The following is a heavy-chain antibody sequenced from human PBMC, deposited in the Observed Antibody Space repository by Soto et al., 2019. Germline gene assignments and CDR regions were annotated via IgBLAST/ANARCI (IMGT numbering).Heavy chain of an antibody. CDR2: IYYSGST. Sequence: QVQLQESGPGLVKPSQTLSLTCTVSDGSISSGGYYWSWIRQHPGKGLEWIGYIYYSGSTYYNPSLKSRVTISVDTSKNQFSLKLSSVTAADTAVYYCARDSSSSQGNDAFDIWGQGTMVTVSS. CDR3: ARDSSSSQGNDAFDI. CDR1: DGSISSGGYY. J-gene: IGHJ3*02. D-gene: IGHD6-6*01. V-gene: IGHV4-31*03.